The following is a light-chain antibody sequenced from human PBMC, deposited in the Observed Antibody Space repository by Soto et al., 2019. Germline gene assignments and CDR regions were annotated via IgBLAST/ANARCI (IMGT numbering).Light chain of an antibody. CDR2: GNY. Sequence: QSVLTQPPSVSGAPGQTVTISCTGSSSNIGAGYDVHWYQQLPGTAPKLLIYGNYYRPSGVPDRFSGSKSGTSASLAITGLQAEDEADYYCQSYDNSLSSDVVFGGWTKLTVL. CDR3: QSYDNSLSSDVV. V-gene: IGLV1-40*01. CDR1: SSNIGAGYD. J-gene: IGLJ2*01.